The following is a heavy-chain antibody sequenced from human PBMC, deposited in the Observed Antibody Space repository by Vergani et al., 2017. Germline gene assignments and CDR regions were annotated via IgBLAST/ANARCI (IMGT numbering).Heavy chain of an antibody. CDR1: GGTFSSYA. Sequence: QVQLVQSGAEVKKPGSSVKVSCKASGGTFSSYAISWVRQAPGQGLEWMGGIIPILGTANYAQKFQGRVTITADESTSTAYMELSSLRSEDTAVYYCARGYCSSTSCYFGRLNWFDPGGQGTLVTVSS. D-gene: IGHD2-2*01. J-gene: IGHJ5*02. CDR3: ARGYCSSTSCYFGRLNWFDP. V-gene: IGHV1-69*01. CDR2: IIPILGTA.